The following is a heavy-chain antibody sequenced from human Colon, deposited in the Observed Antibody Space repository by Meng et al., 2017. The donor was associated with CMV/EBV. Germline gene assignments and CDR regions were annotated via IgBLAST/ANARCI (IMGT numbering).Heavy chain of an antibody. CDR2: ISTASTYI. CDR3: VRENLPPRGLDV. CDR1: GFTFSSYS. D-gene: IGHD1-14*01. J-gene: IGHJ6*02. V-gene: IGHV3-21*01. Sequence: GESLKISCAASGFTFSSYSMNWVRQAPGKGLEWIASISTASTYIYYAESLKGRFTISRDNAKDSLDLHMNSLSAEDTAVYYCVRENLPPRGLDVWGQGTTVTVSS.